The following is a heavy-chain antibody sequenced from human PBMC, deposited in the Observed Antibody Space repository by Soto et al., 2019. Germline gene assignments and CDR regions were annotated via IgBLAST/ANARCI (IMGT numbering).Heavy chain of an antibody. Sequence: EVQLVESGGGLVKPGGSLRLSCAASGFTFSSYSMNWVRQAPGKGLEWVSSISSSSSYIYYADSVKGRFTISRDNAKNSRYLQMNSLRAEDTAVYCCAASLWGLRGHGARVYYYYGMDVWGQGTTVTVSS. J-gene: IGHJ6*02. CDR1: GFTFSSYS. CDR2: ISSSSSYI. D-gene: IGHD4-17*01. CDR3: AASLWGLRGHGARVYYYYGMDV. V-gene: IGHV3-21*01.